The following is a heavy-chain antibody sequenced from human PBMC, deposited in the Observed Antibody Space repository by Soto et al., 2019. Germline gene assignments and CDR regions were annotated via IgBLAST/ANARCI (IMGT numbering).Heavy chain of an antibody. V-gene: IGHV4-34*01. CDR3: STRAYDTNGYYRFDP. D-gene: IGHD3-22*01. Sequence: SETLSLTCAVYGGSLSGHSWTWIRQSPGKGLEWIGDINHSGRVNYSPSLKSRVTISLDTSRNQFSLTLSAVTAADTAMYYCSTRAYDTNGYYRFDPWGQGTLVTVSS. CDR2: INHSGRV. CDR1: GGSLSGHS. J-gene: IGHJ5*01.